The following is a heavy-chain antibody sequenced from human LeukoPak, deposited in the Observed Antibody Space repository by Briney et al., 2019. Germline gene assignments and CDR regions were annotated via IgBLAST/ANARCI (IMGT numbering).Heavy chain of an antibody. CDR2: LNNDGTDT. CDR3: ARGPSENNGDVAN. CDR1: GFTFGSYW. J-gene: IGHJ4*02. Sequence: GESLRLSCAASGFTFGSYWMHWVRQAPGKGLFWVARLNNDGTDTYYADSVKGRFAISRDNAKNTVYLQMNSLTAEDTAVYYCARGPSENNGDVANWGQGTLVTVSP. V-gene: IGHV3-74*01. D-gene: IGHD1-14*01.